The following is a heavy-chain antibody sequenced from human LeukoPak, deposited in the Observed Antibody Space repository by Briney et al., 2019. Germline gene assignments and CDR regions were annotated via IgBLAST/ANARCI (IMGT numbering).Heavy chain of an antibody. CDR3: AKDGRPMITYYFDY. J-gene: IGHJ4*02. Sequence: GGSPRLSCAASGFTFSSYAMSWVRQTPGRGLEWVSAISGSAGSTYYADSVKGRFTISRDYSKNTLNLQMNSLRAEDTAVYYCAKDGRPMITYYFDYWGQGTLVTVSS. CDR2: ISGSAGST. D-gene: IGHD3-16*01. CDR1: GFTFSSYA. V-gene: IGHV3-23*01.